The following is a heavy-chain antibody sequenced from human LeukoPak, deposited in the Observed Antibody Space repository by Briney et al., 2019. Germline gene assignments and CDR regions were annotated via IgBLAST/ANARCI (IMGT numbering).Heavy chain of an antibody. J-gene: IGHJ4*02. V-gene: IGHV3-21*01. D-gene: IGHD1-26*01. CDR2: ISSSSSYI. CDR3: AREWGGGSKGY. CDR1: GGSFSGYY. Sequence: ETLSLTCAVYGGSFSGYYWSWIRQPPGKGLEWVSSISSSSSYIYYADSVKGRFTISRDNAKNSLYLQMNSLRAEDTAVYYCAREWGGGSKGYWGQGTLVTVSS.